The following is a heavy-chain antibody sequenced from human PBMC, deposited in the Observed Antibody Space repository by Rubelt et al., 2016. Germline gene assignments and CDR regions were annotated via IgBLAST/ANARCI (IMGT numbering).Heavy chain of an antibody. Sequence: QVQLQESGPGLVKPSQTLSLTCTVSGGSISSGGYYWSWIRQHPGKGLEWIGYIYYSGSTYYNPSLMSRVTISVDTSKNQFSLKLSSVTAADTAVYYCASPTMVRGYDAFDIWGQGTMVTVSS. CDR3: ASPTMVRGYDAFDI. CDR1: GGSISSGGYY. D-gene: IGHD3-10*01. J-gene: IGHJ3*02. V-gene: IGHV4-31*03. CDR2: IYYSGST.